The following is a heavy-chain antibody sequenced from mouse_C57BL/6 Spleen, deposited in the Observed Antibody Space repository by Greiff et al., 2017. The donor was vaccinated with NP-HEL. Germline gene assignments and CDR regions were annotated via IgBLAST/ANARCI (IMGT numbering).Heavy chain of an antibody. Sequence: EVQLQQSGAELVRPGASVKLSCTASGFNIKDDYMHWVKQRPEQGLEWIGWIDPENGDTEYASKFQGKATITADTSSNTAYLQLTSLTSEDTAVYYCPSANRSGYVLHWGQGTALTVSS. CDR3: PSANRSGYVLH. J-gene: IGHJ2*01. CDR1: GFNIKDDY. V-gene: IGHV14-4*01. D-gene: IGHD3-2*02. CDR2: IDPENGDT.